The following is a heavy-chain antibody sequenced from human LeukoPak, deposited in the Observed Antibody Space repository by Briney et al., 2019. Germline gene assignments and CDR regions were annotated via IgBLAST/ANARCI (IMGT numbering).Heavy chain of an antibody. CDR2: IYPGDSDT. CDR3: ARHRVYYYDTSGHRGWFDP. J-gene: IGHJ5*02. CDR1: GYSFTSYW. V-gene: IGHV5-51*01. D-gene: IGHD3-22*01. Sequence: GESLKIFCKGSGYSFTSYWIGWVRQMPGKGLEWMGIIYPGDSDTRYSPSFQGQVTISADKSISTAYLQWSSLKASDTAMYYCARHRVYYYDTSGHRGWFDPWGQGTLVTVSS.